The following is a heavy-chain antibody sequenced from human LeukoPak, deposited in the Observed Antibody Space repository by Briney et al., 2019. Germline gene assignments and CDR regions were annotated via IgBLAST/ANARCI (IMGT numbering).Heavy chain of an antibody. V-gene: IGHV1-8*01. CDR2: MNPNSGNT. CDR3: ARHVDIVASLDY. J-gene: IGHJ4*02. Sequence: GASVKVFCKASGYTFTSYDINWVRQATGQGLEWMGWMNPNSGNTGYAQKFQGRVTMTRNTSISTAYMELSSLRSEDTAVYYCARHVDIVASLDYWGQGTLVTVSS. CDR1: GYTFTSYD. D-gene: IGHD5-12*01.